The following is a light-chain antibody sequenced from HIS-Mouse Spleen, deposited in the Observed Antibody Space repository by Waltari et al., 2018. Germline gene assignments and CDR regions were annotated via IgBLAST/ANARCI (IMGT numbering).Light chain of an antibody. CDR1: QSVSSSY. V-gene: IGKV3-20*01. J-gene: IGKJ3*01. Sequence: EIVLTQSPGTLSLSPGERATLPCRASQSVSSSYLAWYQQKPGQAHRLLIYGASSRATGIPDRFSGSGSGTDFTLTISRLEPEDFAVYYCQQYGSSFTFGPGTKVDIK. CDR2: GAS. CDR3: QQYGSSFT.